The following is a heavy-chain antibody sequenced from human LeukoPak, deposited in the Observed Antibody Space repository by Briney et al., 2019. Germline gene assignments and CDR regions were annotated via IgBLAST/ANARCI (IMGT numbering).Heavy chain of an antibody. CDR3: AKAHVLRFLEWLTPFDY. J-gene: IGHJ4*02. CDR1: GFTFSRYA. V-gene: IGHV3-23*01. Sequence: GGSLRLSCAASGFTFSRYAMSWVRQAPGKGLEWVSAISGSGGSTYYADSVKGRFTISRDNSKNMLYLQMNSLRAEDTAVYYCAKAHVLRFLEWLTPFDYWGQGTLVTVSS. D-gene: IGHD3-3*01. CDR2: ISGSGGST.